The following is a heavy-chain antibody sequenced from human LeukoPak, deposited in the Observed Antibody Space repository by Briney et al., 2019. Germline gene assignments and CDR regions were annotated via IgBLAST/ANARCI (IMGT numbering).Heavy chain of an antibody. CDR3: AKDDRPYSSSFRFQH. Sequence: GGSLRLSCAASGFTFSSYAMSWVRQAPGKGLEWVSAISGSGGSTYYADSVKGRFTISRDNSKNTLYLQMNSLRAEDTAVYYCAKDDRPYSSSFRFQHWGQGTLVTVSS. CDR2: ISGSGGST. J-gene: IGHJ1*01. CDR1: GFTFSSYA. V-gene: IGHV3-23*01. D-gene: IGHD6-6*01.